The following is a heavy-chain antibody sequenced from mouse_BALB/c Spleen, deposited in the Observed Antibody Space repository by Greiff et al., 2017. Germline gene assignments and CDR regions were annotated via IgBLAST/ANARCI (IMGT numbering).Heavy chain of an antibody. CDR2: IRNKANGYTT. CDR3: ARDGYYWYFDV. V-gene: IGHV7-3*02. J-gene: IGHJ1*01. Sequence: EVHLVESGGGLVQPGGSLRLSCATSGFTFTDYYMSWVRQPPGKALEWLGFIRNKANGYTTEYSASVKGRFTISRDNSQSILYLQMNTLRAEDSATYYCARDGYYWYFDVWGAGTTVTVSS. CDR1: GFTFTDYY. D-gene: IGHD2-2*01.